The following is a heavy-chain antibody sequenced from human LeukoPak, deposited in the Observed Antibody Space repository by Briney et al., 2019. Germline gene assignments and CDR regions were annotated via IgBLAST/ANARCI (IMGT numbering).Heavy chain of an antibody. D-gene: IGHD3-9*01. V-gene: IGHV4-59*01. J-gene: IGHJ6*03. CDR3: ARTLTGYYSGSDRYYYYMDV. CDR2: IYHSGST. CDR1: GGSISGYY. Sequence: PSETLSLTCTVSGGSISGYYWSWVRQSPEKGLEWIGSIYHSGSTYYNPSLKSRVTISVDTSKNQFSLKLSSVTAADTAVYYCARTLTGYYSGSDRYYYYMDVWGKGTTVTISS.